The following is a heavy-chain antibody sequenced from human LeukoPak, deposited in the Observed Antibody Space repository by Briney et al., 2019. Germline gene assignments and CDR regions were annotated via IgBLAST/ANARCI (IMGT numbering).Heavy chain of an antibody. Sequence: GGSLRLSCAASGFTFSTYTMCWVRQAPGKGLEYVSVISGNGGSTHYANPVKGRFTISRDNSKNTLHLQMSSLRPEDTAVYFCVKRGRTSDYAYDYWGQGSLVTVSS. J-gene: IGHJ4*02. D-gene: IGHD4-17*01. V-gene: IGHV3-64*01. CDR2: ISGNGGST. CDR1: GFTFSTYT. CDR3: VKRGRTSDYAYDY.